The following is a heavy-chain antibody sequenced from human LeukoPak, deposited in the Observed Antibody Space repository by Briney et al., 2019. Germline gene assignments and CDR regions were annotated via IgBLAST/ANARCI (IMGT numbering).Heavy chain of an antibody. CDR3: TRDGRRGTNGDAFDI. CDR1: GGSISSGNYF. J-gene: IGHJ3*02. CDR2: ISISGST. V-gene: IGHV4-61*02. Sequence: SETLSLTCTVSGGSISSGNYFWSWIRQPAGKGLEWIGRISISGSTNYNPSLKSRVTISIDTSKNHFSLNLSSVTAADTALYYRTRDGRRGTNGDAFDIWGQGTMVTASS. D-gene: IGHD1-26*01.